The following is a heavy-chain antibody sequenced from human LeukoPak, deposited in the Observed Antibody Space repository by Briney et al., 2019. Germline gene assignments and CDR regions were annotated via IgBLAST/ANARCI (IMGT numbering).Heavy chain of an antibody. CDR3: ASGRGYSSSSRRFDP. CDR1: GGSISSGDYY. D-gene: IGHD6-6*01. V-gene: IGHV4-30-4*08. Sequence: SQSLSLTCTVSGGSISSGDYYWSWIRQPPGKGLEWIGYIYYSGSTYYNPSLKSRVTISVDTSKNQFSLKLSSVTAADTAVYYCASGRGYSSSSRRFDPRGQGTLVTVSS. J-gene: IGHJ5*02. CDR2: IYYSGST.